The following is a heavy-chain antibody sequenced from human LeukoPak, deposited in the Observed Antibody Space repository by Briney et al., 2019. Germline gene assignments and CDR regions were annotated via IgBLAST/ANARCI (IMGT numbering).Heavy chain of an antibody. Sequence: SVTVSCKASGCTFSIYAISWVRQASGQGLEWVGGIIPIFGTANYAQKFQGRVTITTDESTSTAYMELSSLRSEDTAVYYCARDLRDYGDRTSYYYYYMDVWGKGTTVTVSS. V-gene: IGHV1-69*05. CDR3: ARDLRDYGDRTSYYYYYMDV. CDR1: GCTFSIYA. J-gene: IGHJ6*03. D-gene: IGHD4-17*01. CDR2: IIPIFGTA.